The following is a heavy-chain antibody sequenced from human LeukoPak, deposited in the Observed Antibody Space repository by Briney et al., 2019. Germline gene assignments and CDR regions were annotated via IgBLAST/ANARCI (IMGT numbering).Heavy chain of an antibody. Sequence: SETLSLTCTVSGGSISSYYWSWIRQPAGKGLEWIGRIYTSGSTNYNPSLKSRATMSVDTSKNQFSLKLSSVTAAGTAVYYCARRSFYYYYYYMDVWGKGTTVTISS. CDR2: IYTSGST. J-gene: IGHJ6*03. V-gene: IGHV4-4*07. CDR1: GGSISSYY. CDR3: ARRSFYYYYYYMDV. D-gene: IGHD2-15*01.